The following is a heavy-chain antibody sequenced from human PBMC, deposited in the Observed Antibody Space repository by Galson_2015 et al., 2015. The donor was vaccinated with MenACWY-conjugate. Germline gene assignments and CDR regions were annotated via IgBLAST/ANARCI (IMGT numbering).Heavy chain of an antibody. Sequence: QSGAEVTKPGESLTISCKGSGYTFTSNWIGWVRQMPGEGLEWMGIIYPGDSDTRYTPSFQGHVTISADKSINTAYLQWGSLEASDTAMYYCARQGFGSSSLDYWGQGTLVTVSS. CDR2: IYPGDSDT. CDR3: ARQGFGSSSLDY. CDR1: GYTFTSNW. D-gene: IGHD6-6*01. V-gene: IGHV5-51*01. J-gene: IGHJ4*02.